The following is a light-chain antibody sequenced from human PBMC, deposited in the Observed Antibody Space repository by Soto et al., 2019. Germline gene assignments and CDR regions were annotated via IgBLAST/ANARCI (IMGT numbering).Light chain of an antibody. CDR2: AAS. J-gene: IGKJ4*01. Sequence: DVQMTQSPSSLSASVGDTITITCRASRTINTYLNWFQQKPGKPPRLLIYAASSLHDGVPSRFSGSGSGTDFTLTISGLQPEDFASYHCQQTYSHSSFGGGTKVDIK. CDR3: QQTYSHSS. CDR1: RTINTY. V-gene: IGKV1-39*01.